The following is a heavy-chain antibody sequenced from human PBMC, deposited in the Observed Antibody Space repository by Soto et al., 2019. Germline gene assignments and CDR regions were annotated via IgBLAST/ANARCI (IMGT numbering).Heavy chain of an antibody. J-gene: IGHJ3*02. V-gene: IGHV3-74*01. CDR1: GFTFSSYW. D-gene: IGHD2-15*01. Sequence: GGSLRLSCAASGFTFSSYWMHWVRQAPGKGVVWVSRINSDGSSTSYADSVKGRFTISRDNAKNTLYLQMNSLRAEDTAVYYCARLVAAWRVEAFDIWGQGTMVTVSS. CDR2: INSDGSST. CDR3: ARLVAAWRVEAFDI.